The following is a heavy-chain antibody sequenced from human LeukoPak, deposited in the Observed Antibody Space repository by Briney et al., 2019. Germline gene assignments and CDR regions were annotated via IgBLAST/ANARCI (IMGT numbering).Heavy chain of an antibody. Sequence: GSLRLSCAASGFTFSSYSMNWVRQAPGKGLEWVSSISSSSSYIYYADSVKGRFTISRDNAKNSLYLQMNSLRAEDTAVYYCASLPSWDNWFDPWGQGTLVTVSS. CDR1: GFTFSSYS. V-gene: IGHV3-21*01. CDR3: ASLPSWDNWFDP. D-gene: IGHD7-27*01. CDR2: ISSSSSYI. J-gene: IGHJ5*02.